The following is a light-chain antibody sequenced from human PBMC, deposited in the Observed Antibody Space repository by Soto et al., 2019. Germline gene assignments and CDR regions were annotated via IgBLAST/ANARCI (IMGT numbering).Light chain of an antibody. CDR1: QIVSIY. V-gene: IGKV3-15*01. J-gene: IGKJ1*01. CDR3: QQYSTYTPRT. CDR2: GAS. Sequence: EIVLTQSPATLSVSPVERATLSCRSSQIVSIYLTLYQQKPGQSPRLLIYGASTRATGIPARLSGSGSATEFTPTISSLQSEDFATYYCQQYSTYTPRTFGQGTKVDIK.